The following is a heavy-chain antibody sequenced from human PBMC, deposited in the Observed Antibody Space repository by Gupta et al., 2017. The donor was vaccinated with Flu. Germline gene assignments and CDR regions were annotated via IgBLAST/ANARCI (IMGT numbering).Heavy chain of an antibody. CDR3: ARDAFPGEQWLDGMDV. J-gene: IGHJ6*02. Sequence: QAPGQGLEWMGWISAYNGNTNYAQKLQGRVTMTTDTSTSTAYMELRSLRSDDTAVYYCARDAFPGEQWLDGMDVWGQGTTVTVSS. CDR2: ISAYNGNT. D-gene: IGHD6-19*01. V-gene: IGHV1-18*01.